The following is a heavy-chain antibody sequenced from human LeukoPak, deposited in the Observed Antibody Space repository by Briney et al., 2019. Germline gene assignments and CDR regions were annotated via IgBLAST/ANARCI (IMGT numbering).Heavy chain of an antibody. CDR3: ARVLDDSPSEYYFDY. V-gene: IGHV1-69*13. CDR1: GGTFSSYA. Sequence: ASVKVSRKASGGTFSSYAISWVRQAPAQGLEWMGGINPIFGTANYAQKFQDRVTIAADESTSTAYIELSSLRSEDTAVYYCARVLDDSPSEYYFDYWGQGTLVTVSS. CDR2: INPIFGTA. J-gene: IGHJ4*02. D-gene: IGHD3/OR15-3a*01.